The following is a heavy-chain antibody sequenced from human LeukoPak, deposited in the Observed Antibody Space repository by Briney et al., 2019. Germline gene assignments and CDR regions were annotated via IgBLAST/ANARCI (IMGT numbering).Heavy chain of an antibody. CDR1: GYTFTSYG. D-gene: IGHD6-13*01. J-gene: IGHJ6*02. Sequence: ASVKVSCKASGYTFTSYGISWVRQAPGQGLEWMGWISAYNGNTNYAQKLQGRVTMTTDTSTSTAYMELRSLRSDDTAVYYCARERSLLAAAGTGAYYYYGMDVWGQGTTVTVSS. V-gene: IGHV1-18*01. CDR2: ISAYNGNT. CDR3: ARERSLLAAAGTGAYYYYGMDV.